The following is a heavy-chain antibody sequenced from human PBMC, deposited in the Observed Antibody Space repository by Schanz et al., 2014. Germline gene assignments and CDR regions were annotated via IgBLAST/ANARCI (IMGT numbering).Heavy chain of an antibody. D-gene: IGHD3-9*01. CDR1: GFAFRSYA. CDR3: AKDHAGSDILTALGN. CDR2: IASGGSHT. Sequence: QVQLVESGGGVVQPGRSLRLSCAASGFAFRSYAMHWVRQAPGKGLEWVSTIASGGSHTFYADSVTGRFTISGDNSKNTLYLQINNLRAEDTAVYYCAKDHAGSDILTALGNWGQGTLVTVSS. V-gene: IGHV3-NL1*01. J-gene: IGHJ4*02.